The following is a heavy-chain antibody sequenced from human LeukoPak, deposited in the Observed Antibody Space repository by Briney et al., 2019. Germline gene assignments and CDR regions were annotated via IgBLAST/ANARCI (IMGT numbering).Heavy chain of an antibody. D-gene: IGHD1/OR15-1a*01. CDR3: ARHVRLNNKKYCLDP. Sequence: SETLSLTCTVSGDSISRYYWSWLRQPPGEGLGWIGYIYYSGSTNYNPSLKSRVTISVDTSKNQLYLKLRCVTAADTAVYYCARHVRLNNKKYCLDPGGRGTLVTVSA. CDR2: IYYSGST. CDR1: GDSISRYY. J-gene: IGHJ5*02. V-gene: IGHV4-59*08.